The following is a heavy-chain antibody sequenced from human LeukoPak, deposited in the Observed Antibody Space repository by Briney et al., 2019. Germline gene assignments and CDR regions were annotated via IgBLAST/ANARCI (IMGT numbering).Heavy chain of an antibody. CDR2: INANNGDT. CDR3: TRDFVLLTSYDVFEN. J-gene: IGHJ4*02. Sequence: ASAKVSCKASGYTFTTYGISWVRQAPGQGLEWMGWINANNGDTHYAQKLQGRITMTTDTSTSTVYMELRSLRSDDTAVYYCTRDFVLLTSYDVFENWGQGTLVTVSS. CDR1: GYTFTTYG. D-gene: IGHD3-3*01. V-gene: IGHV1-18*01.